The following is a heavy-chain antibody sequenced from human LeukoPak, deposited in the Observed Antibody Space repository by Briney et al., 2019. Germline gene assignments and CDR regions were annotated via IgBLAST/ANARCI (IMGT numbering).Heavy chain of an antibody. CDR2: INPSDDST. V-gene: IGHV1-46*02. D-gene: IGHD3-22*01. CDR3: ARAYSESSAYRHAVYFDY. Sequence: ASVKVSCKASGYTFNSSYMHWVRQAPGQGLEWMGVINPSDDSTRYAQKFQGRVTMTKDTSTNTVYMHLSSLSSDDTAVYYCARAYSESSAYRHAVYFDYWGQGTLVTVSS. J-gene: IGHJ4*02. CDR1: GYTFNSSY.